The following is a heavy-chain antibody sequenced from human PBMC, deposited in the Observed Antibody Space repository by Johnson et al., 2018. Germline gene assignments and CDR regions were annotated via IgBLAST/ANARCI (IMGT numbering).Heavy chain of an antibody. CDR3: AREHRDGDSSAAFDI. CDR1: GFTLSYYD. D-gene: IGHD3-22*01. Sequence: VQLVESGGDWVQPGGSLRLSCAASGFTLSYYDMHWVRQASGKGLEWVSGVGSAGETYYPDSVKGRFIISRDTAKNSLYLQMNSLRPGDTAVYYCAREHRDGDSSAAFDICGQGTMVTVSS. J-gene: IGHJ3*02. V-gene: IGHV3-13*01. CDR2: VGSAGET.